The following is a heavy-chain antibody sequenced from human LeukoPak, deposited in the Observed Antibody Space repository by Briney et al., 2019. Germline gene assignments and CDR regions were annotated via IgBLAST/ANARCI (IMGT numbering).Heavy chain of an antibody. CDR1: GYTFTGYY. J-gene: IGHJ6*03. CDR3: NIYCSGGSCFDYMDV. D-gene: IGHD2-15*01. V-gene: IGHV1-2*02. CDR2: INPNSGGT. Sequence: ASVKVSCKASGYTFTGYYMHWVRQAPGQGLEWMGWINPNSGGTNYAQKFQGRVTMTRDTSISTAYMELSSLRSEDTAVYYCNIYCSGGSCFDYMDVWGKGTTVTVSS.